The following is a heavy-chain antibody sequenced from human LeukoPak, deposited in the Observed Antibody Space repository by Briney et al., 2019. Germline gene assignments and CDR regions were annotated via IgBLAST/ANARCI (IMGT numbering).Heavy chain of an antibody. CDR2: ISSSGSNI. J-gene: IGHJ6*02. CDR3: ARDLGRAAAGPFYYYYGMDV. CDR1: GFTFSSYE. D-gene: IGHD6-13*01. Sequence: GGSLRLSCAASGFTFSSYEMNWVRQAPGKGLEWVSYISSSGSNIYYADSVKGRFTISRDNAKNSLYLQMNSLRAEDTAVYYCARDLGRAAAGPFYYYYGMDVWGQGTTVTVSS. V-gene: IGHV3-48*03.